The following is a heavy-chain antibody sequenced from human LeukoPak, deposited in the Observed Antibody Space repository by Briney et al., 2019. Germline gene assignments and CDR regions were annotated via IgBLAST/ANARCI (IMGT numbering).Heavy chain of an antibody. J-gene: IGHJ4*02. Sequence: PSETLSLTCAVYGGSFSAYYWSWIRQPPGKGLEWIGEINHSGSTNYSPSLKSRVTISVDTSKNQFSLKLSSVTAADTAVYYCATGYCSGGSCYLPFDYWGQGTLVTVSS. CDR2: INHSGST. D-gene: IGHD2-15*01. CDR3: ATGYCSGGSCYLPFDY. CDR1: GGSFSAYY. V-gene: IGHV4-34*01.